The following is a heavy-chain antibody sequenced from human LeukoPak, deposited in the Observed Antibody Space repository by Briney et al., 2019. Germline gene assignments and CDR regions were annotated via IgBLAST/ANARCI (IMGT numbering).Heavy chain of an antibody. D-gene: IGHD2-15*01. CDR2: INQDGSQN. Sequence: PGGSLRLSCAGSGFTFSSHWIGWVRQAPGKGLEWVAHINQDGSQNYYVDSVEGRFAISRDNAKNSLYLQMNSLRAEDTAIYYCAKTSGGNYWGQGTLVTVSS. CDR3: AKTSGGNY. CDR1: GFTFSSHW. J-gene: IGHJ4*02. V-gene: IGHV3-7*01.